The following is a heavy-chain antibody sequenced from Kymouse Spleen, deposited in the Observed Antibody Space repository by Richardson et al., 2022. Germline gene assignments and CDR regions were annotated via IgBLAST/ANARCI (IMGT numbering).Heavy chain of an antibody. J-gene: IGHJ5*02. CDR1: GGSFSGYY. CDR3: AGITMVRGVTSNWFDP. Sequence: QVQLQQWGAGLLKPSETLSLTCAVYGGSFSGYYWSWIRQPPGKGLEWIGEINHSGSTNYNPSLKSRVTISVDTSKNQFSLKLSSVTAADTAVYYCAGITMVRGVTSNWFDPWGQGTLVTVSS. V-gene: IGHV4-34*01. D-gene: IGHD3-10*01. CDR2: INHSGST.